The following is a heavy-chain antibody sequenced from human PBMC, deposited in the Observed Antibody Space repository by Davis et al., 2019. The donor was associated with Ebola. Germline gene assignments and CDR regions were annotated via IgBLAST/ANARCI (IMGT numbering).Heavy chain of an antibody. Sequence: SVKVSCKASGGTFSTPAISWVRQAPGQGLEWLGGIMPIFRTPDYAQKFQGRVTITADESTSTAYLELSSLRFEDTAVYYCATVDRGHDYGGNYYYRMDVWGQGTTVTVSS. V-gene: IGHV1-69*13. CDR3: ATVDRGHDYGGNYYYRMDV. D-gene: IGHD4-23*01. J-gene: IGHJ6*02. CDR2: IMPIFRTP. CDR1: GGTFSTPA.